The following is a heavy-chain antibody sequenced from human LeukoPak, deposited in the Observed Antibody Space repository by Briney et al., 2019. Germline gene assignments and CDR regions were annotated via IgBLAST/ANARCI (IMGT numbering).Heavy chain of an antibody. V-gene: IGHV1-2*06. D-gene: IGHD1-7*01. CDR3: ARLPRNYRAPDY. J-gene: IGHJ4*02. CDR1: GYTFTGYY. CDR2: INPNSGGT. Sequence: ASVKVSCKASGYTFTGYYMHWVRQAPGQGLEWMGRINPNSGGTNYAQKFQGRVTMTRDTSISTAYMELSRLRSDDTAVYYCARLPRNYRAPDYWGLGTLVTVSS.